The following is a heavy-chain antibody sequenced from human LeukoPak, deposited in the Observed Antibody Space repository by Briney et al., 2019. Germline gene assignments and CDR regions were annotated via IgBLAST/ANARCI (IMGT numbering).Heavy chain of an antibody. CDR2: IGTAGDT. V-gene: IGHV3-13*04. CDR3: ARGDSSGYYQSSFDY. CDR1: GFNFSSYD. Sequence: GGSLRLSCAASGFNFSSYDMHWVRQATGKGLEWVSAIGTAGDTYYPGSVKGRFTISRENAKNSLYLQMNSLRAGDTAVYYCARGDSSGYYQSSFDYWGQGTLVTVSS. J-gene: IGHJ4*02. D-gene: IGHD3-22*01.